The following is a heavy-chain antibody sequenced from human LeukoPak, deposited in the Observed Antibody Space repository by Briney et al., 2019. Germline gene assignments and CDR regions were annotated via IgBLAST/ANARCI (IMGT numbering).Heavy chain of an antibody. CDR1: GYTFTWYY. D-gene: IGHD1-7*01. J-gene: IGHJ4*02. Sequence: ASVRVSCKASGYTFTWYYVHGVRQAPGQVGDWMGRINPNNGGSDYAQKFQGRVTITRETSITTGSMDISRLTSDEPAVYYCVRGLSGTGTTVYWGQGTLVTVSS. CDR2: INPNNGGS. CDR3: VRGLSGTGTTVY. V-gene: IGHV1-2*06.